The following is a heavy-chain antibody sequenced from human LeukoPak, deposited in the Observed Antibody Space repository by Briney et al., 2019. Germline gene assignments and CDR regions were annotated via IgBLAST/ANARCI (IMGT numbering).Heavy chain of an antibody. CDR1: GGSISSYY. D-gene: IGHD4-17*01. J-gene: IGHJ5*02. CDR2: IYHSGST. CDR3: AREVGDYGSWWFDP. Sequence: SETLSLTCTVSGGSISSYYWSWIRQPPGKGLEWIGYIYHSGSTYYNPSLKSRVTISVDRSKNQFSLKLSSVTAADTAVYYCAREVGDYGSWWFDPWGQGTLVTVSS. V-gene: IGHV4-59*12.